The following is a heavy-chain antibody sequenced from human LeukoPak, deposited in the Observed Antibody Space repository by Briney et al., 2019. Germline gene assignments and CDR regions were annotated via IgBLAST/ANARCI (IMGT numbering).Heavy chain of an antibody. CDR1: GGSISSYY. CDR3: ARMRSSSLRNYYYYYMDV. Sequence: SETLSLTCTVSGGSISSYYRSWIRQPAGKGLEWIGRIYTSGSTNYNPSLKSRVTMSVDTSKNQFSLKLSSVTAANTAVYYCARMRSSSLRNYYYYYMDVWGKGTTVTVSS. D-gene: IGHD6-6*01. J-gene: IGHJ6*03. V-gene: IGHV4-4*07. CDR2: IYTSGST.